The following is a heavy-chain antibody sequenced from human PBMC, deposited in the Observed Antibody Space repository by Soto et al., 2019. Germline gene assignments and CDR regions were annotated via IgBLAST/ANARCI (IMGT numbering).Heavy chain of an antibody. D-gene: IGHD5-12*01. CDR2: ISYDGSNI. J-gene: IGHJ4*02. V-gene: IGHV3-30*03. CDR1: GFIFNSYG. Sequence: QVQLVESGGGVVQPGRSLRLSCAASGFIFNSYGMHWIRQAPGKGLEWVAVISYDGSNIFYADSVKGRFTISRDNSNNTLYMQMNSLRADDTAVYYCARGVRGVATIAIGLGLDYWGQGTMVTTSS. CDR3: ARGVRGVATIAIGLGLDY.